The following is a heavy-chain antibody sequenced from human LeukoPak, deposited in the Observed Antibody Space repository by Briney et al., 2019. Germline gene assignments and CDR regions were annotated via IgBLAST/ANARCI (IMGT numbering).Heavy chain of an antibody. CDR1: GFIVSSNY. J-gene: IGHJ6*03. CDR3: AKSCSGCHYYYYMDV. D-gene: IGHD6-19*01. V-gene: IGHV3-23*01. Sequence: PGGSLRLSCTASGFIVSSNYMSWVRQAPGKGLEWVSAISGSGDTTYYADSLKGRFTISRDNSKNTLYLQMNSLRAEDTAIYYCAKSCSGCHYYYYMDVWGTGTTVTVSS. CDR2: ISGSGDTT.